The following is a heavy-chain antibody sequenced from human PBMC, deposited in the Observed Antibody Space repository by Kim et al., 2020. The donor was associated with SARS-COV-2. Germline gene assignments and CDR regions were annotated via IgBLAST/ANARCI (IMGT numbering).Heavy chain of an antibody. Sequence: SLKRRVTISVDTSKNQFSLKLSSVAAADTAVYYCARGHLLYYYDSSGSNYWGQGTLVTVSS. D-gene: IGHD3-22*01. V-gene: IGHV4-34*01. CDR3: ARGHLLYYYDSSGSNY. J-gene: IGHJ4*02.